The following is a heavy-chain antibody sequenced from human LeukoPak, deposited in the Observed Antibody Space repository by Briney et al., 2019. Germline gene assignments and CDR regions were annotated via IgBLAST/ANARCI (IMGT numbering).Heavy chain of an antibody. Sequence: GGSLRLSCAASGFSFSSYGMHWVRQAPGNGLEWVAFIRYDGSEIHYADSVKGRFTISRDNSNNMVYLQMDSLRAEDTTVYYCARDCWDYGSGSYCGIDYWGQGTLVTVSS. V-gene: IGHV3-30*02. CDR1: GFSFSSYG. CDR3: ARDCWDYGSGSYCGIDY. J-gene: IGHJ4*02. D-gene: IGHD3-10*01. CDR2: IRYDGSEI.